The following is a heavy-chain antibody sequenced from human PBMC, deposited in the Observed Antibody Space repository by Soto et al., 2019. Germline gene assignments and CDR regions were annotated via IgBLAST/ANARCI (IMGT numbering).Heavy chain of an antibody. V-gene: IGHV1-69*12. J-gene: IGHJ6*02. CDR1: GGTFSSYA. CDR3: ARDSGYDPRRYNYGMDV. Sequence: QVQLVQSGAEVKKPGSSVKVSCKASGGTFSSYAISWVRQAPGQGLEWMGGIIPIFGTANYAQKFQGRVTSTADESTSTAYRELSSLRSEDTAVYYCARDSGYDPRRYNYGMDVWGQGTTVTVSS. CDR2: IIPIFGTA. D-gene: IGHD5-12*01.